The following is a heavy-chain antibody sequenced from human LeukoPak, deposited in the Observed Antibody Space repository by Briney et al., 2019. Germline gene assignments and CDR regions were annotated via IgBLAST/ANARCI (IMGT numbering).Heavy chain of an antibody. CDR3: ARAKGYSGYGGFDY. CDR1: GYTXTGYY. J-gene: IGHJ4*02. Sequence: ASVKVSCKASGYTXTGYYMHWVRQAPGQGLEWMGWINTNSGVTNYAQNFQGRVTMTRDASISTAYMELRRVRSDDTAAFYCARAKGYSGYGGFDYWGQGTLVTVSS. D-gene: IGHD5-12*01. CDR2: INTNSGVT. V-gene: IGHV1-2*02.